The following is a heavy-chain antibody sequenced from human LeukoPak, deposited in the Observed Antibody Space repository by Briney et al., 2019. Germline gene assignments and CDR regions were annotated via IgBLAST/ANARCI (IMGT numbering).Heavy chain of an antibody. CDR2: IYNSGST. Sequence: SETLSLPCSVSGGSIISYYWSWIRQPPGKGLEGIGYIYNSGSTNYNPSHKRGVTISVDTAKNKFSLKLRTVTAADTAVYYCARIGHEYYYFDYWGQGTLVTVSS. CDR1: GGSIISYY. CDR3: ARIGHEYYYFDY. D-gene: IGHD2/OR15-2a*01. J-gene: IGHJ4*02. V-gene: IGHV4-59*01.